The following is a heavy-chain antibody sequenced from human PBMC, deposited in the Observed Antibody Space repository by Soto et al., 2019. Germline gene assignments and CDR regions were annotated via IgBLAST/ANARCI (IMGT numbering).Heavy chain of an antibody. CDR1: GGSISSSSYY. Sequence: QLQLQESGPGLVKPSETLSLTCTVSGGSISSSSYYWGWIRQPPGKGLEWIGSIYYSGSTYYNPSLKSRVTISVDTSKNQFSLKLSSVTAADTAVYYCARQSHILTGYYVRSRGLSFDYWGQGTLVTVSS. CDR2: IYYSGST. CDR3: ARQSHILTGYYVRSRGLSFDY. D-gene: IGHD3-9*01. V-gene: IGHV4-39*01. J-gene: IGHJ4*02.